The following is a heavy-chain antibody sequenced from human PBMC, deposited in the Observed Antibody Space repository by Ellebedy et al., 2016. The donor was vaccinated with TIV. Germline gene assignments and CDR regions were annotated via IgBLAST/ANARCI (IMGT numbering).Heavy chain of an antibody. D-gene: IGHD6-6*01. V-gene: IGHV1-46*01. Sequence: ASVKVSXXASAYTFTSYGITWVRQAPGQGLEWMGIINPTGDSTTYAEKFQGRVTMTRDTSTSTVYMELSSLRSEDTAVYYCARGAAARPLGGYWGQGTLVTVSS. CDR1: AYTFTSYG. CDR3: ARGAAARPLGGY. CDR2: INPTGDST. J-gene: IGHJ4*02.